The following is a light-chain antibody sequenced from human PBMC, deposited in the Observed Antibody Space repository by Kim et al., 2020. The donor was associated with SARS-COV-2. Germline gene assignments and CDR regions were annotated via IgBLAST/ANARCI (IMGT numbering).Light chain of an antibody. CDR3: QVRDSNAGV. CDR2: GDS. J-gene: IGLJ3*02. Sequence: SWALGQTARFTWGANNVGTYNVHWFQQKPGQAPVLVICGDSNRPSGIPERFSGSTSGNTATLTISRAPPGDGADYYCQVRDSNAGVFGGGTKLTVL. V-gene: IGLV3-9*01. CDR1: NVGTYN.